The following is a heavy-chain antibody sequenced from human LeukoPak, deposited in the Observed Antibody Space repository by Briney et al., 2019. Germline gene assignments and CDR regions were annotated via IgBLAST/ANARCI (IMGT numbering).Heavy chain of an antibody. V-gene: IGHV1-46*01. Sequence: ASVKVSCKASGYTFTSYYMHWVRQAPGQGLEWMGIINPSGGSTSYAQKFQGRVTMTRDTSTSTVYMELSSLRSEDTAVYYCARVSLPVSSGYYYAEFDYWGQGTPVTVSS. CDR3: ARVSLPVSSGYYYAEFDY. J-gene: IGHJ4*02. CDR1: GYTFTSYY. CDR2: INPSGGST. D-gene: IGHD3-22*01.